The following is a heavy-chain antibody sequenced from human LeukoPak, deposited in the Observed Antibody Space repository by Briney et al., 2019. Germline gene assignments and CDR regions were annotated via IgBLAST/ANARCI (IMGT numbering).Heavy chain of an antibody. D-gene: IGHD4-23*01. CDR1: GFSLSTSGVG. CDR3: AHSRIYGGNSGIDY. J-gene: IGHJ4*02. V-gene: IGHV2-5*02. CDR2: IYWDDDK. Sequence: SGPTLVKPTQTLTLTCTFSGFSLSTSGVGVGWIRQPPGKALEWLALIYWDDDKRYSPSLKSRLTISKDTSKNQVVLTMTNVDPVDTATYYCAHSRIYGGNSGIDYWGQGTLVTVSS.